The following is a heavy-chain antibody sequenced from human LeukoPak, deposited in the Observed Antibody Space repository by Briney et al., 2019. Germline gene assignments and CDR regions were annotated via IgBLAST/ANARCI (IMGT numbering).Heavy chain of an antibody. CDR2: IYPGDSDT. CDR3: ARREMAIITPFDY. CDR1: GYSFTTYW. D-gene: IGHD5-24*01. V-gene: IGHV5-51*01. Sequence: GESLKISCKGSGYSFTTYWIDWVRQMPGKGLEWMGIIYPGDSDTRYSPSFQGQVTISAEKSINIVYLQWSSLKASDTAMYYCARREMAIITPFDYWGQGTLVTVSS. J-gene: IGHJ4*02.